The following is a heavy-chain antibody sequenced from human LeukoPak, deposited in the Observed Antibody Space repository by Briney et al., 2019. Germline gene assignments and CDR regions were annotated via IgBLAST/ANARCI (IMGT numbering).Heavy chain of an antibody. CDR1: GFTFSSYS. Sequence: GGSLRLSCAASGFTFSSYSMNWVRQAPGKGLEWASSISSSSSYIYYADSVKGRFTISRDNAKNSLYLQMNSLRAEDTAMYYCARATVTTEEFDYWGQGTLVTVSS. J-gene: IGHJ4*02. CDR2: ISSSSSYI. V-gene: IGHV3-21*01. D-gene: IGHD4-17*01. CDR3: ARATVTTEEFDY.